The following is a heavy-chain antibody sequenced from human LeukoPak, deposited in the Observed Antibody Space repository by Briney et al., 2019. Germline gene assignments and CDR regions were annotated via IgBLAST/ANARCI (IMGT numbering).Heavy chain of an antibody. V-gene: IGHV3-30-3*01. Sequence: GGSLRLSCAASGFTFSSYAMHWVRQAPGRGLEWVAVISYDGSNKYYADSVKGRFTISRDNSKNTLYLQMNSLRAEDTAVYYCAKDLGYCSSTSCHYYYYYGMDVWGQGTTVTVSS. J-gene: IGHJ6*02. CDR2: ISYDGSNK. CDR3: AKDLGYCSSTSCHYYYYYGMDV. D-gene: IGHD2-2*01. CDR1: GFTFSSYA.